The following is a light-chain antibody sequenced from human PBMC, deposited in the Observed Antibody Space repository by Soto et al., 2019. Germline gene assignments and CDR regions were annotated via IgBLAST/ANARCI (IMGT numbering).Light chain of an antibody. J-gene: IGLJ3*02. CDR3: VAWDDSLNGWV. CDR1: SSNIGSNT. V-gene: IGLV1-44*01. Sequence: QSVLTQEPSASGTPGQRVTISCSGSSSNIGSNTVTWYLQLPGTAPKLLIYNNSQRPSGVPDRFSGSKSGTSASLAISGLQSEDEAAYYCVAWDDSLNGWVFGGGTQLTVL. CDR2: NNS.